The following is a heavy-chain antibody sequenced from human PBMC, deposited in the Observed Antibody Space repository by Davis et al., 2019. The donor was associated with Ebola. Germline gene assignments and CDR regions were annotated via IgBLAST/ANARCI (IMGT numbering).Heavy chain of an antibody. V-gene: IGHV3-7*01. CDR3: ARGRYYDYIWGSYRPTAHFDY. D-gene: IGHD3-16*02. CDR2: IKQDGSEK. J-gene: IGHJ4*02. Sequence: GGSLRLSCAASGFTVSSNYMSWVRQAPGKGLEWVANIKQDGSEKYYVDSVKGRFTISRDNAKNSLYLQMNSLRDEDTAVYYCARGRYYDYIWGSYRPTAHFDYWGQGTLVTVSS. CDR1: GFTVSSNY.